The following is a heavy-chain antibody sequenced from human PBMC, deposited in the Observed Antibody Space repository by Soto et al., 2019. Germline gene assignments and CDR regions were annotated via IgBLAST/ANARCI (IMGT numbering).Heavy chain of an antibody. V-gene: IGHV3-48*01. Sequence: GGSLRLSCAASGFTFSSYSMNWVRQAPGKGLEWVSYISSSSSTIYYADSVKGRFTISRDNAKNSLYLQMNSLRAEDTAVYYCASDRALHGSWFAPWGQGTLVTVSS. D-gene: IGHD3-10*01. CDR2: ISSSSSTI. CDR1: GFTFSSYS. CDR3: ASDRALHGSWFAP. J-gene: IGHJ5*02.